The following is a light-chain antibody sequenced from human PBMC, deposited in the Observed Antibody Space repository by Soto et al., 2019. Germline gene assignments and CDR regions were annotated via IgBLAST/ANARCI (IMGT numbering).Light chain of an antibody. Sequence: EIVLTQSPGTLSSSPGERATLSCRASQSVSSSYLACYQQKPDQPPRLLIYGASSRATGIPDRFSGSGSGTDFTLTISRLEPADYAVYYCQQYGSSPQVTFGQGTRLEIK. V-gene: IGKV3-20*01. J-gene: IGKJ5*01. CDR2: GAS. CDR3: QQYGSSPQVT. CDR1: QSVSSSY.